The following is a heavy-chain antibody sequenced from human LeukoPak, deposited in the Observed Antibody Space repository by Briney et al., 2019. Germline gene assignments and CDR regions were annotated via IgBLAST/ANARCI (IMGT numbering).Heavy chain of an antibody. CDR3: ARMDLRLTYYYYGLDV. J-gene: IGHJ6*02. D-gene: IGHD3/OR15-3a*01. Sequence: SETLSLTCTVSGDSISSYYWNWIRQPPGKGLEWIGYIYYSGSTNYNPSLKSRVTISVDTSKNQFSLKVSSVTAADTAVYYCARMDLRLTYYYYGLDVWGQGTTVTVSS. CDR2: IYYSGST. CDR1: GDSISSYY. V-gene: IGHV4-59*01.